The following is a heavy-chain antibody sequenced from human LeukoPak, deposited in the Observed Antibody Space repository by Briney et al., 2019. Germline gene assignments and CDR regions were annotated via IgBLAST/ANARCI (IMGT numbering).Heavy chain of an antibody. CDR2: ISSNGGST. J-gene: IGHJ6*01. Sequence: GGSERLSCAASGFTFSSYAMHWVRQAPGKGLEYVSAISSNGGSTYYANSVKGRFTISRDNSKNTLYLQMGSLRAEDMAVYYCARSLTVAGTRALYYYYYGMDVWGQGTTVTVSS. V-gene: IGHV3-64*01. CDR3: ARSLTVAGTRALYYYYYGMDV. CDR1: GFTFSSYA. D-gene: IGHD6-19*01.